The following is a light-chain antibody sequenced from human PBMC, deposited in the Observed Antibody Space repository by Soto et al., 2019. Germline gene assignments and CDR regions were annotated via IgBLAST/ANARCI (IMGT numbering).Light chain of an antibody. Sequence: EIVLTQSPGTLSLSPGERATLSCRASQSVSSSYLAWYQQKPGQAPRLLIYGASSRATGIPDRFSGSGSGTDCTLTSSRLEPEDFAVYYCQQDGSSPITFGTGTKVDIK. CDR1: QSVSSSY. J-gene: IGKJ3*01. V-gene: IGKV3-20*01. CDR2: GAS. CDR3: QQDGSSPIT.